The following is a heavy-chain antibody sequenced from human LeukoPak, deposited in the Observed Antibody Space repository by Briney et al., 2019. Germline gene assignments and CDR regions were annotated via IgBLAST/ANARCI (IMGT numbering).Heavy chain of an antibody. CDR2: IYYSGST. D-gene: IGHD4-17*01. CDR3: ARAKGSPWDDYGDKHFDY. CDR1: GGSMSPYH. J-gene: IGHJ4*02. V-gene: IGHV4-59*01. Sequence: SETLSLTCTVSGGSMSPYHWGWIRQPPGKGLEWIGYIYYSGSTNYNPSLKSRVTISVDTSKNQFSLKLSSVTAADTAVYYCARAKGSPWDDYGDKHFDYWGQGTLVTVSS.